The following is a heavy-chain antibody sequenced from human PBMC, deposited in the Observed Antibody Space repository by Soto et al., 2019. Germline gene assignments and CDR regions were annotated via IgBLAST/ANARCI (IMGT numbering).Heavy chain of an antibody. CDR2: IYYSGST. V-gene: IGHV4-59*01. CDR3: ARDYGGNFDY. CDR1: GGSISSYY. D-gene: IGHD4-17*01. Sequence: PSETLSLTCTVSGGSISSYYWSWIRQPPGKGLEWIGYIYYSGSTNYNPSLKSRVTISVDTSKNQFSLKLSSVTAADTAVYYCARDYGGNFDYWGQGTLVTVSS. J-gene: IGHJ4*02.